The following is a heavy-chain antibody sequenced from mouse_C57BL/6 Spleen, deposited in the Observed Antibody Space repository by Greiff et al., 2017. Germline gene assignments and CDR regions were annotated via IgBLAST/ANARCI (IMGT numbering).Heavy chain of an antibody. J-gene: IGHJ2*01. Sequence: QVQLKQSGAELVKPGASVKMSCKASGYTFTTYPIEWMKQNHGKSLEWIGNFHPYNDDTKYNEKFKGKATLTVEKSSSTVYLELSRLTSDDSAVYYCARSIYYDYDEGYYFDYWGQGTTLTVSS. V-gene: IGHV1-47*01. CDR3: ARSIYYDYDEGYYFDY. CDR1: GYTFTTYP. D-gene: IGHD2-4*01. CDR2: FHPYNDDT.